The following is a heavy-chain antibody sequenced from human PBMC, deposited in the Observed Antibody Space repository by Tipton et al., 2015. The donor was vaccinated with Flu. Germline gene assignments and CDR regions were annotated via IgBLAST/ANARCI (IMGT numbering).Heavy chain of an antibody. CDR1: GFSVSRNY. CDR2: ISGNSVSI. CDR3: AKDILRWAFDF. V-gene: IGHV3-23*01. Sequence: SLRLSCAASGFSVSRNYMSWVRQAPGKGLEWVSAISGNSVSIFYGDSVKGRFTISRDNSKNTLYLQMDSLRAEDTAVYYCAKDILRWAFDFWGQGTMVTVSS. D-gene: IGHD3-3*01. J-gene: IGHJ3*01.